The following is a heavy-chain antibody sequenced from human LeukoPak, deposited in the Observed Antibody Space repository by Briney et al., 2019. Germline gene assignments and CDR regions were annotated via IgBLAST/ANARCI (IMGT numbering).Heavy chain of an antibody. V-gene: IGHV1-24*01. CDR3: ARDLYDILTGYYPSYYYYYGMDV. CDR2: FDPEDGET. D-gene: IGHD3-9*01. Sequence: GASVKVSCKVSGYTLTELSMHWVRQALGKGLEWMGGFDPEDGETIYAQKFQGRVTMTEDTSTDTAYMELSSLRSEDTAVYYCARDLYDILTGYYPSYYYYYGMDVWGQGTTVTVSS. J-gene: IGHJ6*02. CDR1: GYTLTELS.